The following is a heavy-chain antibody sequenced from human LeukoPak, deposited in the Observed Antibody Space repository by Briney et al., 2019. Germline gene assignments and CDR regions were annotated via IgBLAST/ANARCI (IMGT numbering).Heavy chain of an antibody. Sequence: SGGSLRPSCAASGFTFSNFGMSWVRQAPGKGLEWVSAISVSGDSTNYADSVKGRFTISRDNSKNTLYLQMNSLRAEDTAVYYCAKVFFMDYWGQGTLVTVSS. V-gene: IGHV3-23*01. CDR1: GFTFSNFG. J-gene: IGHJ4*02. CDR2: ISVSGDST. D-gene: IGHD2-8*01. CDR3: AKVFFMDY.